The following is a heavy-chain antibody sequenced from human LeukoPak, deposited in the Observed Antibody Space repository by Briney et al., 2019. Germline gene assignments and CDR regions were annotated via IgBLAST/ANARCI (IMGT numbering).Heavy chain of an antibody. J-gene: IGHJ4*02. Sequence: GGSLRLSCAASGFTFSSYSMNWVRQAPGKGLECISYISSSSGTINYADSVKGRFTISRDNSKNTLYLQMNSLRAEDTAVYYCARDLAYSGSLYYFDYWGQGTLVTVSS. CDR2: ISSSSGTI. CDR3: ARDLAYSGSLYYFDY. D-gene: IGHD1-26*01. CDR1: GFTFSSYS. V-gene: IGHV3-48*01.